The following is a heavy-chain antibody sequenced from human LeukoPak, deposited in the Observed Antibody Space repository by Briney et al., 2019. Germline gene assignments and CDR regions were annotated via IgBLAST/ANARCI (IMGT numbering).Heavy chain of an antibody. J-gene: IGHJ6*02. CDR2: IYYSGST. Sequence: SETLSLTCTVSGGSISSSSYYWGWIRQPPGKGLEWIRSIYYSGSTYYNPSLKSRVTISVDTSKNQFSLKLSSVTAADTAVYYCARRYYDFWSGYRLNYYYYYGMDVWGQGTTVTVSS. D-gene: IGHD3-3*01. V-gene: IGHV4-39*01. CDR1: GGSISSSSYY. CDR3: ARRYYDFWSGYRLNYYYYYGMDV.